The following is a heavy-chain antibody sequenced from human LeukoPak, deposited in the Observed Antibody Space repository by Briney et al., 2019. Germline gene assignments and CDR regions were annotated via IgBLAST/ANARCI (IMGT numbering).Heavy chain of an antibody. Sequence: KDGESLKISCKGSGYSSTSYWISWVRQMPGKGLEWMGRIDPSDSYTNYSPSFQGHVTISADKSISTAYLQWSSLKASDTAMYYCARLGDGYNSHFQHWGQGTLVTVSS. J-gene: IGHJ1*01. V-gene: IGHV5-10-1*01. D-gene: IGHD5-24*01. CDR2: IDPSDSYT. CDR1: GYSSTSYW. CDR3: ARLGDGYNSHFQH.